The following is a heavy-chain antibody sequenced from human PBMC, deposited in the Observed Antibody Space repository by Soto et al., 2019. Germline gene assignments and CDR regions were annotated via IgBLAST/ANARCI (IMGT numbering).Heavy chain of an antibody. V-gene: IGHV6-1*01. CDR3: ARDPEYASFLHFDY. Sequence: SPTLSLTCAISGDSVSSNSAAWNWIRQSPSRGLEWLGRTYYRSKWYNDYAVSVKSRITINPYTSKNQFSLQLNSVTPEDTAVYYCARDPEYASFLHFDYWGQGTLVTVSS. CDR1: GDSVSSNSAA. J-gene: IGHJ4*02. D-gene: IGHD2-2*01. CDR2: TYYRSKWYN.